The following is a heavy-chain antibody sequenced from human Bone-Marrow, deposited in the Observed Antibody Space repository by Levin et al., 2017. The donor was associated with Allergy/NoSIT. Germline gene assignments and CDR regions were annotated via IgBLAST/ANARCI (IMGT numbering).Heavy chain of an antibody. Sequence: ASVKVSCKASGYTFTGYYMHWVRQAPGQGLEWMGWINPNSGGTNYAQKFQGRVTMTRDTSISTAYMELSRLRSDDTAVYYCARGEGGYDWSWFDPWGQGTLVTVSS. V-gene: IGHV1-2*02. J-gene: IGHJ5*02. CDR3: ARGEGGYDWSWFDP. CDR2: INPNSGGT. CDR1: GYTFTGYY. D-gene: IGHD5-12*01.